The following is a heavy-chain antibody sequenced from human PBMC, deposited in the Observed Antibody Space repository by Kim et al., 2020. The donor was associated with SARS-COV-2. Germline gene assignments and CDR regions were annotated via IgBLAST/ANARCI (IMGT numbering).Heavy chain of an antibody. V-gene: IGHV3-23*01. CDR2: IGVSGVTT. CDR3: AKRMAAARGFDY. Sequence: GGSLRLSCAASGFTFSTNAMSWVRQAPGKGLEWVSAIGVSGVTTYFADSVKGRFTISKDNSKNTLYLQMNNLRAEDTAVYYCAKRMAAARGFDYWGQGTLVTVSS. D-gene: IGHD6-13*01. J-gene: IGHJ4*02. CDR1: GFTFSTNA.